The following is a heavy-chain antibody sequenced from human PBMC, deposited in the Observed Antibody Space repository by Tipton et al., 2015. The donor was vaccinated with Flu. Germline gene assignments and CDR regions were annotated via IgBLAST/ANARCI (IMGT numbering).Heavy chain of an antibody. CDR3: ATYYYGSGTQSAFDY. Sequence: TLSLTYTVSGYSISSGYYWGWIRQPPGKGLEWIGSIFHGGSTYYNPSLKSRVTISVDTSKNQFSLKLSSVTAADTAVYYCATYYYGSGTQSAFDYWGQGTLVTVSS. CDR1: GYSISSGYY. D-gene: IGHD3-10*01. J-gene: IGHJ4*02. CDR2: IFHGGST. V-gene: IGHV4-38-2*02.